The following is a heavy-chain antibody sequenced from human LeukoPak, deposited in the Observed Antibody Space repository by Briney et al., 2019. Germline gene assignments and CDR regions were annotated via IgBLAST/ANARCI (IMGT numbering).Heavy chain of an antibody. V-gene: IGHV3-30-3*01. D-gene: IGHD2-21*02. CDR1: GFTFSSYA. CDR3: ARDLRAYCGGDCFPDY. CDR2: ISYDGSNK. J-gene: IGHJ4*02. Sequence: GGSLRLSCAASGFTFSSYAMHWVRQAPGKGLEWVAVISYDGSNKYYVDSVKGRFTISRDISKNTLYLQMNSLRIEDTAVYYCARDLRAYCGGDCFPDYWGQGTLVTVSS.